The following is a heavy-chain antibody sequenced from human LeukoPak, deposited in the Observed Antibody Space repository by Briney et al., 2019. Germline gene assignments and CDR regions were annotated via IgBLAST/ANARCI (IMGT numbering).Heavy chain of an antibody. D-gene: IGHD2-21*02. CDR3: ARTYCGGDCYSSRGWFDP. CDR1: GGTFSSYA. Sequence: AASVKVSCKASGGTFSSYAISWVRQAPGQGLEWMGGIIPIFGTANYAQRFQGKVTITADKSTSTACMELSSLRSEDTAVYYCARTYCGGDCYSSRGWFDPWGQGTLVTVSS. J-gene: IGHJ5*02. V-gene: IGHV1-69*06. CDR2: IIPIFGTA.